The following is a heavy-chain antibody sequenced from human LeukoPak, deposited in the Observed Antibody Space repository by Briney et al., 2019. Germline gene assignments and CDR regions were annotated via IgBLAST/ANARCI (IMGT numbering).Heavy chain of an antibody. CDR3: ARGGAYNWNYHYYYYMDV. CDR2: INPNSGGT. CDR1: GYTFTGYY. D-gene: IGHD1-20*01. V-gene: IGHV1-2*02. J-gene: IGHJ6*03. Sequence: ASVKVSCKASGYTFTGYYMHWVRQAPGQGLEWMGWINPNSGGTNYAQKFQGRVTMTRDTSINTAYMELSRLRSDDTAVYYCARGGAYNWNYHYYYYMDVWGKGTTVTVSS.